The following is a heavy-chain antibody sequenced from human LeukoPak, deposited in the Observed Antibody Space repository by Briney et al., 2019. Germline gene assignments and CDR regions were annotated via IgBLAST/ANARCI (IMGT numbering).Heavy chain of an antibody. CDR3: STVYEGTHDAFDI. CDR2: IKSRADGETT. D-gene: IGHD2/OR15-2a*01. J-gene: IGHJ3*02. V-gene: IGHV3-15*01. Sequence: SGGSLRLSCAASGFYLLNAWMSWVRQAPGKGLEWVGRIKSRADGETTDYTTPVKGRFTISRDDSKNTLYLQMNSLKTEDTAVYYCSTVYEGTHDAFDIWGQGTTVTVS. CDR1: GFYLLNAW.